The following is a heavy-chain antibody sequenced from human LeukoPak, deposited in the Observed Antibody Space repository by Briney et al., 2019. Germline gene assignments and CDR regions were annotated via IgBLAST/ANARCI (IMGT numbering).Heavy chain of an antibody. D-gene: IGHD3-9*01. V-gene: IGHV3-21*01. CDR1: GFTFSSYS. J-gene: IGHJ4*02. CDR2: ISSSSSYI. Sequence: GGSLRLSCAASGFTFSSYSMNWVRQAPGKGLEWVSSISSSSSYIYYADSVKGRFTISRDNAKNSLYLQMNSLRAEDTAVYYCARMGPYDILTGRYYFDYWGQGTLVTVSS. CDR3: ARMGPYDILTGRYYFDY.